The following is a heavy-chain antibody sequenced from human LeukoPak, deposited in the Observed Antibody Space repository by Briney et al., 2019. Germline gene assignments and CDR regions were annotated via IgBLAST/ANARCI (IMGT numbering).Heavy chain of an antibody. CDR3: ARFRDTASTFDY. V-gene: IGHV3-30-3*01. CDR1: GFTFSSYA. J-gene: IGHJ4*02. D-gene: IGHD5-18*01. Sequence: GGSLRLSCAASGFTFSSYAMHWARQAPGKGLEWVAVISYDGSNKYYADSVKGRFTISRDNSKNTLYLQMNSLRAEDTAVYYCARFRDTASTFDYWGQGTLVTVSS. CDR2: ISYDGSNK.